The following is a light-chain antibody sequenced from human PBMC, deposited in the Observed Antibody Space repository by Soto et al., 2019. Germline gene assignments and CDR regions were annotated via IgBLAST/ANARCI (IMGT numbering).Light chain of an antibody. J-gene: IGKJ4*01. CDR3: QQYDNLPSST. Sequence: DIQMTQSPSSLSASVGDRVTITCQASQDISNYLNWYQQKPGKAPKLLIYDASNLETGVPSRFSGSGSGTDFTFTISSLQPEDIATYYCQQYDNLPSSTSGGGTKVEIK. CDR2: DAS. CDR1: QDISNY. V-gene: IGKV1-33*01.